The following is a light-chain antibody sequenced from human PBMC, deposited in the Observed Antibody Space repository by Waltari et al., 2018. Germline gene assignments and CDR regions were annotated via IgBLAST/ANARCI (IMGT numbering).Light chain of an antibody. V-gene: IGKV1-39*01. CDR2: DAS. CDR3: QQSYSTPLT. Sequence: DIQMTQSPSSLSASVGDRVTITCRASQSIRSYLNWYQQKPGKAPKLLIYDASNLQSGVPSRFSGSGSGTDFTLTISRLQDEDFATYFCQQSYSTPLTFGGGAKVEIK. J-gene: IGKJ4*01. CDR1: QSIRSY.